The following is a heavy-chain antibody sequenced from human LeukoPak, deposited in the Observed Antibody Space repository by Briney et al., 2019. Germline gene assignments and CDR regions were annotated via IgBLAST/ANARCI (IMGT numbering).Heavy chain of an antibody. CDR1: GFTFSSYW. Sequence: PGGSLRLSCAASGFTFSSYWMTWVRQAPGKGLEWVANINPDGSGKGYVDSVKGRFTISRENAKSSLYLQINSLRAEDTAVYYCARHENWNFPYWGQGTLVTVAS. CDR2: INPDGSGK. CDR3: ARHENWNFPY. J-gene: IGHJ4*02. D-gene: IGHD1-7*01. V-gene: IGHV3-7*01.